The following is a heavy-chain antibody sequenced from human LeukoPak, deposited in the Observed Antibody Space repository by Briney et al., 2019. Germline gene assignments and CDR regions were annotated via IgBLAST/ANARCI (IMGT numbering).Heavy chain of an antibody. D-gene: IGHD4-17*01. Sequence: ASVKVSCKSSGYTFTGYYMHWVRQAPGQGLEWMGWINPNSGGTNYAQKFQGRVTMTRDTSISTAYMELSRLRSDDTAVYYCARDRSTVTTSTLDYWGKGTLVTVSS. CDR1: GYTFTGYY. CDR3: ARDRSTVTTSTLDY. V-gene: IGHV1-2*02. J-gene: IGHJ4*02. CDR2: INPNSGGT.